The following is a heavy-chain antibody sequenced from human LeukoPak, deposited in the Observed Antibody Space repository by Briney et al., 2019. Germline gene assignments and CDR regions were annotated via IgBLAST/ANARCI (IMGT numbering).Heavy chain of an antibody. V-gene: IGHV3-7*01. Sequence: GGSLRLSCAASGFTFSSYWMSWVRQAPGKGLEWVANIKQDGSEKYYVDSVKGRFTISRDNAKNSLYLQMNSLRAEDSAVYYCARVGYCSSTSCHGFEDWGQGTLVTVSS. CDR1: GFTFSSYW. CDR3: ARVGYCSSTSCHGFED. J-gene: IGHJ4*02. CDR2: IKQDGSEK. D-gene: IGHD2-2*01.